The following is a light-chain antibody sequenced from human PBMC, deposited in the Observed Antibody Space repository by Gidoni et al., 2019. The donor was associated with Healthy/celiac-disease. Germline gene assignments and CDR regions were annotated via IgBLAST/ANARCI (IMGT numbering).Light chain of an antibody. CDR3: QQYNNWPLLT. V-gene: IGKV3D-15*03. CDR2: GAS. CDR1: QSVSSN. J-gene: IGKJ4*01. Sequence: EIVMTQSPATLSVSPGERATLSCRASQSVSSNLAWYQQKPGQAPRHLIYGASIRATGIPARFSGSRSGTEFTLTISILQSEDFAVYYCQQYNNWPLLTFGGGTKVEIK.